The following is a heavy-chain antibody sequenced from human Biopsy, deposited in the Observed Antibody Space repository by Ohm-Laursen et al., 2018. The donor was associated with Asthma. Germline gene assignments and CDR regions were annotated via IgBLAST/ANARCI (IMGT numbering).Heavy chain of an antibody. V-gene: IGHV4-59*01. CDR1: GVSISSDY. Sequence: SETLSLTCTVSGVSISSDYWSWIRQPPGKGLEWIGYIYYSGSTNYNPSLKSRVTISVDTSKNQFSLKLSSATAADTAVYYCARGRITMIGGWFDPWGQGTLVTVSS. CDR2: IYYSGST. CDR3: ARGRITMIGGWFDP. J-gene: IGHJ5*02. D-gene: IGHD3-22*01.